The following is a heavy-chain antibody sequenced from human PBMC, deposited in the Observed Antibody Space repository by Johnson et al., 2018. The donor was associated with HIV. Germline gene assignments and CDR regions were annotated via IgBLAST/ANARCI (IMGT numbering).Heavy chain of an antibody. Sequence: QVQLVESGGGVVQPGGSLRLSCAASGFNFNGFGMHWVRQAPGKGLEWVAFLRYDGTNKNYGDSVKGRFTISRDNSKNTLFLQMNSLRTEATALYYCSTDHPTAPLIIMNAFDIWGQGTIVTVSS. CDR1: GFNFNGFG. V-gene: IGHV3-30*02. D-gene: IGHD3-16*02. J-gene: IGHJ3*02. CDR2: LRYDGTNK. CDR3: STDHPTAPLIIMNAFDI.